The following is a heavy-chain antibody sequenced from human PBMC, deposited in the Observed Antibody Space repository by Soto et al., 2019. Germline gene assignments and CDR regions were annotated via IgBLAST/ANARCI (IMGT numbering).Heavy chain of an antibody. D-gene: IGHD6-19*01. Sequence: EVQLLESGGGLVQPGGSLRLSCAASGFTFSRYAMSWVRQAPGKGLEWVSAISGSGGSTSYADSVKGRFTISRDNSKNTLYRQMNSLRAEDTAVYYCAKDRQQWLARGYYFDYWGQGTLVTVSS. V-gene: IGHV3-23*01. J-gene: IGHJ4*02. CDR1: GFTFSRYA. CDR2: ISGSGGST. CDR3: AKDRQQWLARGYYFDY.